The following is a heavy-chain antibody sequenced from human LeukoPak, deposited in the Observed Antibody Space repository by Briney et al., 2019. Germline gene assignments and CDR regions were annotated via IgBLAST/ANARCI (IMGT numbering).Heavy chain of an antibody. CDR2: ISGSGGST. CDR3: ARDPGPAVGY. CDR1: GFTFSSYA. J-gene: IGHJ4*02. V-gene: IGHV3-23*01. Sequence: GGSLRLSCAASGFTFSSYAMSWVRQAPGKGLEWVSAISGSGGSTYYADSVKGRFTISRDNAKNSLYLQMNSLRAEDTAVYYCARDPGPAVGYWGQGTLVTVSS. D-gene: IGHD1-14*01.